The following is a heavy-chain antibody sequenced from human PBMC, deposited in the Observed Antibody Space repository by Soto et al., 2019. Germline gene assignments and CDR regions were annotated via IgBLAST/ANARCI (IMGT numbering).Heavy chain of an antibody. D-gene: IGHD6-13*01. CDR3: ARDDFPYYSSPSYYYYYYGMDV. V-gene: IGHV3-7*03. Sequence: EVQLVESGGGLVQPGGSLRLSCAASGFTFSSYWMSWVRQAPGKGLEWVANIKQDGSEKYYVDSVKGRFTISRDNAKNSLYLQMNSLRAEDTAVYYCARDDFPYYSSPSYYYYYYGMDVWGQGTTVTVSS. CDR1: GFTFSSYW. CDR2: IKQDGSEK. J-gene: IGHJ6*02.